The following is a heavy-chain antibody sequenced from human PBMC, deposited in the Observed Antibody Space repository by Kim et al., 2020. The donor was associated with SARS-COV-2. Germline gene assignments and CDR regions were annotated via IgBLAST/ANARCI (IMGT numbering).Heavy chain of an antibody. V-gene: IGHV4-39*01. Sequence: SETLSLTCTVSSISSRSSSYYWGCVRQPPGKALEWLGSIHSSGNIYQNPSLKRRVAISLDTSKKQVSLKVTSATAADTAVYYCAARATDCGRTNCYDDGFDIGGQGTMVTGS. CDR3: AARATDCGRTNCYDDGFDI. CDR2: IHSSGNI. D-gene: IGHD2-2*01. J-gene: IGHJ3*02. CDR1: SISSRSSSYY.